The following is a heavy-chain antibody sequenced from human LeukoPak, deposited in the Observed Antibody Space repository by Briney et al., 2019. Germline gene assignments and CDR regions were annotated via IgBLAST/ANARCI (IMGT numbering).Heavy chain of an antibody. Sequence: GGSPRLSCAGSGFTFSSYAMSWVRQAPGKGLEWVSAISDSGDYTYYADSVKGRFTISRDNSKNTLYLHVNSLRAEDTAVYYCAKDTSIGKYCTSGVCSPFDYWGQGTLVTVSS. CDR1: GFTFSSYA. CDR3: AKDTSIGKYCTSGVCSPFDY. CDR2: ISDSGDYT. J-gene: IGHJ4*02. D-gene: IGHD2-8*01. V-gene: IGHV3-23*01.